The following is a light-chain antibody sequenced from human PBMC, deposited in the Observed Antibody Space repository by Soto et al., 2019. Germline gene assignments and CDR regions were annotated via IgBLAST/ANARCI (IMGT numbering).Light chain of an antibody. V-gene: IGKV1-27*01. CDR1: QGISSY. CDR3: QKYNSPVWT. J-gene: IGKJ1*01. CDR2: GAS. Sequence: EIQMTQSPSSVSASIGDRVTITCRASQGISSYLAWYQQKPGKGPQLLVYGASTLQSGVPSRFSGSGSGTEFTLAIDSLQPEDVAIYYCQKYNSPVWTFGQGTKVEIK.